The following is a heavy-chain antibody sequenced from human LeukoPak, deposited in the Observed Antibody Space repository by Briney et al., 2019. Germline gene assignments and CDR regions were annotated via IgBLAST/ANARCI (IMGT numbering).Heavy chain of an antibody. CDR2: IIPIFGTA. D-gene: IGHD6-13*01. CDR3: ARDREQQLVGTHYYYYGMDV. CDR1: GGTFSSYA. J-gene: IGHJ6*02. V-gene: IGHV1-69*13. Sequence: ASVKVSCKASGGTFSSYAISWVRQAPGQGLEWMGGIIPIFGTANYAQKFQGRVTITADESTSTAYMELSSLRSEDTAVYYCARDREQQLVGTHYYYYGMDVWGQGTTVTVPS.